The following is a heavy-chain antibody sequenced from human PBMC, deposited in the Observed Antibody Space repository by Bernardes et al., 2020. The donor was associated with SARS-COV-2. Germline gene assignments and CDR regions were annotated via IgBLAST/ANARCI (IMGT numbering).Heavy chain of an antibody. CDR2: ISGSGGST. V-gene: IGHV3-23*01. D-gene: IGHD6-13*01. CDR3: AKDFPAAASLGDVMDV. CDR1: GFTFSSYA. J-gene: IGHJ6*02. Sequence: GGSLRLSCAASGFTFSSYAMSWVRQAPGKGLEWVSAISGSGGSTYYADSVKGRFTISRDNSKNTLYLQMNSLRAEDTAVYYCAKDFPAAASLGDVMDVWGQGTTVTVSS.